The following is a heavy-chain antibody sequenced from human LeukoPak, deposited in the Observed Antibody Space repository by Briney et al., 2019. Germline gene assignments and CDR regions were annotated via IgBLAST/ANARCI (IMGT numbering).Heavy chain of an antibody. V-gene: IGHV4-39*07. J-gene: IGHJ5*02. CDR3: ARDPDGKNYFDP. Sequence: SETLSLTCTVSGGSISSSSYYWGWIRQPPGKGLEWIGSIYYSGSTYYNPSLKSRVTISVDTSKNQFSLKLNSVTAADTAVYYCARDPDGKNYFDPWGQGALVTVSS. CDR2: IYYSGST. CDR1: GGSISSSSYY. D-gene: IGHD1-7*01.